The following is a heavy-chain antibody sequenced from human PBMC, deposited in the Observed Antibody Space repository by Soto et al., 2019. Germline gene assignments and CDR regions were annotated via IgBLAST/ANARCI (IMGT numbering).Heavy chain of an antibody. J-gene: IGHJ4*02. V-gene: IGHV4-38-2*01. D-gene: IGHD4-17*01. CDR1: GYSISSGFY. Sequence: SETLSLTCDVSGYSISSGFYWGWIRQPPGKGLEWIGNIYHSGSTHYNPSLKSRVTISVDTSKNQFSLKLTSVTAADTAVYYCAVDYANGYYFDYWGQGTLVTVSS. CDR2: IYHSGST. CDR3: AVDYANGYYFDY.